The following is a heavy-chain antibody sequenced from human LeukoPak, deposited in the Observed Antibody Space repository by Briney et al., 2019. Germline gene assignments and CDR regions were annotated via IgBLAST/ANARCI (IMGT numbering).Heavy chain of an antibody. Sequence: GGSLRLSCAASGFTFSSFAMHWVRQAPGKGLEWVAVISYDGRNKHYPDSVKGRFTISRDISTDTLWLQMDSLRTEDTAVYYCAKGPLRGTAAAIDYWGQGTLVTVSS. J-gene: IGHJ4*02. V-gene: IGHV3-30*04. CDR2: ISYDGRNK. D-gene: IGHD2-2*01. CDR1: GFTFSSFA. CDR3: AKGPLRGTAAAIDY.